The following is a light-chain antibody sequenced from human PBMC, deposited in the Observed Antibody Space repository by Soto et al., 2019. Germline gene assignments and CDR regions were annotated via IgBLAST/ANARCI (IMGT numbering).Light chain of an antibody. V-gene: IGKV3-20*01. J-gene: IGKJ4*01. CDR3: QQYNSSPGLP. Sequence: IVLTQSPGTLSLSPGERATLSCRASQRVSSSHLAWYQQKPGQAPRLLIHTAFSRATGIPDRFSGSWSGTDFILTISRLEPEDSAVYYCQQYNSSPGLPFGGGTRVEI. CDR1: QRVSSSH. CDR2: TAF.